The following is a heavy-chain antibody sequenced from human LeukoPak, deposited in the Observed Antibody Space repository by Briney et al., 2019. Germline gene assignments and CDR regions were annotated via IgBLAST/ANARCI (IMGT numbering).Heavy chain of an antibody. CDR3: ARRLLWFGEFLGY. J-gene: IGHJ4*02. V-gene: IGHV1-2*02. CDR2: INPNSGGT. Sequence: GASVKVSCKASGYTFTGYYMHWVRQAPGQGLEWMGWINPNSGGTNYAQKFQGRVTMTRDTSISTAYMEPSRLRSDDTAVYYCARRLLWFGEFLGYWGQGTLVTVSS. D-gene: IGHD3-10*01. CDR1: GYTFTGYY.